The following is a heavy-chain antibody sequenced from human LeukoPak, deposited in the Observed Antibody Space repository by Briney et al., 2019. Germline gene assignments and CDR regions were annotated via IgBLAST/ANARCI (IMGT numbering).Heavy chain of an antibody. J-gene: IGHJ4*02. CDR2: ISTDGYTT. Sequence: GLVWVSRISTDGYTTDYADFVQGRFTASRDNTKNTWSLEMNSLRAEDTAVYYCVVGGSPGYWGQGTLVTVSS. CDR3: VVGGSPGY. D-gene: IGHD2-15*01. V-gene: IGHV3-74*01.